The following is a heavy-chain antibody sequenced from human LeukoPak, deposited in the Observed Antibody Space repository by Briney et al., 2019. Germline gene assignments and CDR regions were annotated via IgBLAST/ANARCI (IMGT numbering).Heavy chain of an antibody. D-gene: IGHD1-14*01. J-gene: IGHJ4*02. V-gene: IGHV3-21*06. CDR1: GLTFSTSG. CDR2: IGPTGFDR. Sequence: GGSLRLSCTTSGLTFSTSGSNWVRQAPGKGLEWVASIGPTGFDRYHADSIKGRFTISRDNTNNFLYLQMDSLRAEDTAVYYCATETNGRHYDYWGQGTLLTVSS. CDR3: ATETNGRHYDY.